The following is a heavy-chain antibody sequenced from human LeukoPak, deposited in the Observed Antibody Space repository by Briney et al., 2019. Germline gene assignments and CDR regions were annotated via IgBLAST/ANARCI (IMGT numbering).Heavy chain of an antibody. V-gene: IGHV4-39*07. CDR3: ARDGRGLNDY. J-gene: IGHJ4*02. Sequence: PSETLSLTCTVSGGSISSSSYYWGWIRQPPGKGLEWNGSIYYSGSTYYNPSLKSRVTISVDTSKNQFSLKLSSVTAADTAVYYCARDGRGLNDYWGQGTLVTVSS. D-gene: IGHD2-15*01. CDR2: IYYSGST. CDR1: GGSISSSSYY.